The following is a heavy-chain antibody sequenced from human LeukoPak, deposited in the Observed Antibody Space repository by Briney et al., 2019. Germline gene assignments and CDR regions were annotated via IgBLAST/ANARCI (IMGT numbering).Heavy chain of an antibody. V-gene: IGHV4-59*01. D-gene: IGHD2-21*02. CDR1: GFTFSSYA. CDR3: ACIVVVTATKGSPGLSFDY. Sequence: GSLRLSCAASGFTFSSYAMHWVRQAPGKGLEWIGYIYYSGSTNYNPSLKSRVTISVDTSKNQFSLKLSSVTAADTAVYYCACIVVVTATKGSPGLSFDYWGQGTLVTVSS. J-gene: IGHJ4*02. CDR2: IYYSGST.